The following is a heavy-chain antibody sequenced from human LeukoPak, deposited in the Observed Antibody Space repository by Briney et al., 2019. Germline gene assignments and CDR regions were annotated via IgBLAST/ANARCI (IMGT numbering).Heavy chain of an antibody. CDR1: GYTFTSYG. V-gene: IGHV1-69*13. CDR2: IIPIFGTA. CDR3: ARAMYYDFWSGPFDP. Sequence: SVKVSCKASGYTFTSYGISWVRQAPGQGLEWMGGIIPIFGTANYAQKFQGRVTITADESTSTAYMELSSLRSEDTAVYYCARAMYYDFWSGPFDPWGQGTLVTVSS. J-gene: IGHJ5*02. D-gene: IGHD3-3*01.